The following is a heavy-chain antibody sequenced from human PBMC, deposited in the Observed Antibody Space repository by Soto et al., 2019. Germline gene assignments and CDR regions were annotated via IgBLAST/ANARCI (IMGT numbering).Heavy chain of an antibody. V-gene: IGHV1-24*01. D-gene: IGHD6-13*01. CDR1: GYTLTELS. CDR2: FDPEDGET. Sequence: GASVKVSCKVSGYTLTELSMHWVRQAPGKGLEWMGGFDPEDGETIYAQKFQGRVTMTEDTSTDTAYMELSSLRSEDTAVYYCATAPEYSSSWWLGYWGQGTLVTVSS. J-gene: IGHJ4*02. CDR3: ATAPEYSSSWWLGY.